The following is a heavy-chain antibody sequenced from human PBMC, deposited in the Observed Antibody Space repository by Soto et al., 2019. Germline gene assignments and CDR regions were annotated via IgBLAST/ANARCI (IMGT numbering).Heavy chain of an antibody. D-gene: IGHD2-2*01. V-gene: IGHV4-59*04. CDR3: ATSNWFDP. Sequence: SETLSLTCTVSGGFISSFYWSWIRQPPGEGLEWVGYIYYSGSTYYNPSLKSRVTISVDTSKNQFSLKLNSVTAADTAVYYCATSNWFDPWGQGTLVTVSS. CDR1: GGFISSFY. CDR2: IYYSGST. J-gene: IGHJ5*02.